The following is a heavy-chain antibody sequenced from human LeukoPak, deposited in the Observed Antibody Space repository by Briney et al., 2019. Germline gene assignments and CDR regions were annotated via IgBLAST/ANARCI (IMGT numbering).Heavy chain of an antibody. J-gene: IGHJ4*02. V-gene: IGHV4-34*01. CDR3: ARRSYSSGWPFDY. CDR2: VNHSGST. CDR1: GESFSGYY. Sequence: SETLSLTCAVYGESFSGYYWTWIRQPPGKGLEWIGEVNHSGSTNYNPSLKSRVTLSVDTSKNQFSLKLSSVTAADTAVYYCARRSYSSGWPFDYWGQGTQVTVSS. D-gene: IGHD6-19*01.